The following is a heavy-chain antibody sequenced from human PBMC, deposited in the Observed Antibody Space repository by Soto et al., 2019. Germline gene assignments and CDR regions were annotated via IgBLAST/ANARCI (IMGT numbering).Heavy chain of an antibody. D-gene: IGHD6-13*01. V-gene: IGHV4-59*01. J-gene: IGHJ5*02. CDR2: IYYSGST. CDR3: ARVGYSSSWLNWFDP. CDR1: GGSISSYY. Sequence: SETLSLACTVSGGSISSYYWSWIRQPPGKGLELIGYIYYSGSTNYNPSLKSRVTISVDTSKNQFSLKLSSVTAADTAVYYCARVGYSSSWLNWFDPWGQGTLVTVSS.